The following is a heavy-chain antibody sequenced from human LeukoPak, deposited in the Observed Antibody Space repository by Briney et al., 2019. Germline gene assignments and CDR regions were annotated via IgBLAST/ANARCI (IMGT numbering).Heavy chain of an antibody. J-gene: IGHJ4*02. Sequence: GGSLRLSCGASGFTFSSYAMSWVRQAPGKGLEWVSAISGSGGSTYYADSVKGRFTISRDNSKNTLYLQMNSLRAEDTAVYYCAKGQTYYYDSSGYGSAYYFDYWGQGTLVTVSS. V-gene: IGHV3-23*01. CDR1: GFTFSSYA. D-gene: IGHD3-22*01. CDR2: ISGSGGST. CDR3: AKGQTYYYDSSGYGSAYYFDY.